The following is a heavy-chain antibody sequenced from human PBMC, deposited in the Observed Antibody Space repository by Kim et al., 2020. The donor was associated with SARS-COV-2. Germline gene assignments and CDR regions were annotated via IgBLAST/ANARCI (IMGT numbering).Heavy chain of an antibody. CDR1: GGSFSGYY. CDR2: INHSGST. CDR3: ARRFRSAVVTAVTIDY. D-gene: IGHD2-21*02. Sequence: SETLSLTCAVYGGSFSGYYWSWIRQPPGKGLEWIGEINHSGSTNYNPSLKSRVTISVDTSKNQFSLKLSSVTAADTAVYYCARRFRSAVVTAVTIDYWGQGTLVTVSS. J-gene: IGHJ4*02. V-gene: IGHV4-34*01.